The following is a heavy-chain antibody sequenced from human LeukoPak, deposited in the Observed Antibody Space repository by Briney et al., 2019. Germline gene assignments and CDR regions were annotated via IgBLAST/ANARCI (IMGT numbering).Heavy chain of an antibody. D-gene: IGHD3-10*01. CDR2: IYYGGST. V-gene: IGHV4-59*01. CDR3: ARVRVYYYGMDV. Sequence: SETLSLTCTVSGGSISSYYWSWIRQPPGKGLEWIGYIYYGGSTNYNPSLKSRVTISVDTSKNQFSLKLSSVTAADTAVYYCARVRVYYYGMDVWGKGTTVTVSS. CDR1: GGSISSYY. J-gene: IGHJ6*04.